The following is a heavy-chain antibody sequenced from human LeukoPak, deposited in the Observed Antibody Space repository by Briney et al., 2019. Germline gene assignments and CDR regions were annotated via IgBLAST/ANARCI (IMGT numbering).Heavy chain of an antibody. V-gene: IGHV3-30*03. J-gene: IGHJ4*02. D-gene: IGHD1-26*01. CDR3: ASVGSGGATKGGY. CDR2: ISYDGSNK. CDR1: GFTLSSYS. Sequence: GGSLRLSCAASGFTLSSYSMNWVRQAPGKGLEWVAVISYDGSNKYYADSVKGRFTISRDNAKNTLYLQMNSLRAEDTAVYYCASVGSGGATKGGYWGQGTLVTVSS.